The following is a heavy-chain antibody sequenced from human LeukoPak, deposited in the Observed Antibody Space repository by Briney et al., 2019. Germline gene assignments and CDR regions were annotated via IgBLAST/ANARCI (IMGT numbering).Heavy chain of an antibody. V-gene: IGHV1-2*02. J-gene: IGHJ6*02. CDR2: INPNSGGT. D-gene: IGHD3-10*01. CDR1: GYTFTGYY. Sequence: GASVKVSCKASGYTFTGYYMHWVRQAPGQGLEWMGWINPNSGGTNYAQKLQGRVTMTTDTSTSTAYMELRSLRSDDTAVYYCARDTYYYGSGSSNYGMDVWGQGTTVTVSS. CDR3: ARDTYYYGSGSSNYGMDV.